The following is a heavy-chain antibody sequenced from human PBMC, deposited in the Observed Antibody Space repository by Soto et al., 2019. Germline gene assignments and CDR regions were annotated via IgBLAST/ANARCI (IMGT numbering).Heavy chain of an antibody. D-gene: IGHD2-2*01. CDR2: ITWNSGNI. J-gene: IGHJ4*01. CDR1: GFTFDDYA. V-gene: IGHV3-9*01. CDR3: VKDSYADFHRVLSTAEYFFDY. Sequence: EVQLVESGGGLVRPGRSLRLSCTASGFTFDDYAMHWVRQAPGRGLEWVSGITWNSGNIAYADSVKVRFTIARDDDNNSLYLHMNSLSPEDTALYYCVKDSYADFHRVLSTAEYFFDYWGHGTLVTVSS.